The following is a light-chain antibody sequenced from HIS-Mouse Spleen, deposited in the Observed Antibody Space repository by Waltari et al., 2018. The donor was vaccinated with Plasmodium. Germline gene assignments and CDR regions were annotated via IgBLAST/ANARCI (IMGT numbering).Light chain of an antibody. CDR2: QDS. CDR3: QAWDSSTVV. Sequence: SYELTQPTSVSVSPGQTASITCPGDKLGDKYACWSQQKPGQSPVLVIYQDSKRPSGIPERFSGSNSGNTATLTISGTQAMDEADYYCQAWDSSTVVFGGGTKLTVL. V-gene: IGLV3-1*01. CDR1: KLGDKY. J-gene: IGLJ2*01.